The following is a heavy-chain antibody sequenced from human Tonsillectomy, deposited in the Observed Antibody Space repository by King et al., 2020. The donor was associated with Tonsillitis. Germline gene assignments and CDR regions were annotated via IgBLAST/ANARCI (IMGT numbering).Heavy chain of an antibody. CDR3: ARESYSSSWFDY. J-gene: IGHJ4*02. V-gene: IGHV4-59*01. CDR1: GGSISSYY. CDR2: IYYSGGT. D-gene: IGHD6-13*01. Sequence: VQLQESGPGLVKPSETLSLTCTVSGGSISSYYWSWIRQPPGKGLEWIGYIYYSGGTNYNPSLKSRVTISVDTSKNQFSLKLSSVTAADTAVYYCARESYSSSWFDYWGQGTLVTVSS.